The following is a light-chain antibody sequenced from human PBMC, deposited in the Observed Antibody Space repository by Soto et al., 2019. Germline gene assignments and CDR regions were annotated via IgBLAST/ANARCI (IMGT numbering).Light chain of an antibody. CDR1: QAISNY. CDR3: QQYDNLPWT. J-gene: IGKJ1*01. CDR2: DAS. V-gene: IGKV1-33*01. Sequence: DIQMTQSPSSLSASVGDRVTITCQASQAISNYLNWYQQKPGKAPKLLIYDASNLETGVPSRFSGSGSGTDFTFTISSLQPEDIATYYCQQYDNLPWTFGQGTTVEIK.